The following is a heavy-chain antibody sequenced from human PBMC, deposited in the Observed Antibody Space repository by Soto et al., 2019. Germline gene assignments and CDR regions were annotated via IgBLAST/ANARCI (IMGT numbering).Heavy chain of an antibody. CDR3: LRAGSGEFYCYYYGLDV. CDR1: GFTFSSYD. V-gene: IGHV3-13*04. J-gene: IGHJ6*02. D-gene: IGHD3-3*01. CDR2: IGTAGDT. Sequence: GGSLRLACSASGFTFSSYDMHWVRQGPGKGLEWVSAIGTAGDTNYAGSVKGRFTISRENAKNSLYLQMNSLRAGDTAVYYCLRAGSGEFYCYYYGLDVWGQGTTVTISS.